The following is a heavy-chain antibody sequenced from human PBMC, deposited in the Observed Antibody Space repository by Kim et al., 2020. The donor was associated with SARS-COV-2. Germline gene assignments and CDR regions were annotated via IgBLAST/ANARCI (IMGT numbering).Heavy chain of an antibody. CDR1: GYTFTSYG. V-gene: IGHV1-18*01. J-gene: IGHJ4*02. D-gene: IGHD2-15*01. Sequence: ASVKVSCKASGYTFTSYGISWVRQAPGQGLEWMGWISAYNGNTNYAQKLQGRVTMTTDTSTSTAYMELRSLRSDDTAVYYCARDIVVVVAATWGRGYYFDYWGQGTLVTVSS. CDR3: ARDIVVVVAATWGRGYYFDY. CDR2: ISAYNGNT.